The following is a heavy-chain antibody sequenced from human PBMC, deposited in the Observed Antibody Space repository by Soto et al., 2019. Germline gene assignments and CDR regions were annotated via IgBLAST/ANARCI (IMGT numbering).Heavy chain of an antibody. J-gene: IGHJ4*02. Sequence: LETLSLTCAVYGGSFSGYYWSWIRQPPGKGLEWIGEINHSGSTNYNPSLKSRVTISVDTSKNQFSLKLSSVTAADTAVYYCARSPGIAVAGNPFDYWGQGTLVTVSS. D-gene: IGHD6-19*01. V-gene: IGHV4-34*01. CDR1: GGSFSGYY. CDR2: INHSGST. CDR3: ARSPGIAVAGNPFDY.